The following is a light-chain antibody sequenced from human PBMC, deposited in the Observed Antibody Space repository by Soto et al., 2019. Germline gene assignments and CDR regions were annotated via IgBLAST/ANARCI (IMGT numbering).Light chain of an antibody. CDR2: GAS. CDR1: QSVSSNY. CDR3: QPYGTSSWT. V-gene: IGKV3-20*01. Sequence: EIVLTQSPGTLSLSPGERATLSCRASQSVSSNYLAWYQQKPGQAPRLLIYGASSRATGIPDRFSGSGSGTDFTLTISRLEPEDFAVYYCQPYGTSSWTFGQGTKVDIK. J-gene: IGKJ1*01.